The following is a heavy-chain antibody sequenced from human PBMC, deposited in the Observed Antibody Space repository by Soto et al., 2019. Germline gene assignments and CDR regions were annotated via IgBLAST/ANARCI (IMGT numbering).Heavy chain of an antibody. J-gene: IGHJ5*02. V-gene: IGHV4-59*01. CDR3: ARDPTYYDFWRTQGSWFDP. D-gene: IGHD3-3*01. CDR2: IYYSGST. CDR1: GGSISSYY. Sequence: PSETLSLTCTVSGGSISSYYWSWIRQPPGKGLEWIGYIYYSGSTNYNPSLKSRVTISVDTSKNQFSLKLSSVTAADTAVYYCARDPTYYDFWRTQGSWFDPWGQGTLVT.